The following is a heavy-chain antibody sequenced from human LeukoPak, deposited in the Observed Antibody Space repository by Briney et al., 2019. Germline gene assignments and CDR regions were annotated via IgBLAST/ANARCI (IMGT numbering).Heavy chain of an antibody. CDR3: ARGGWSQDQ. CDR2: IHYSGTT. J-gene: IGHJ1*01. CDR1: GGSISSYY. D-gene: IGHD6-19*01. Sequence: PSETLSLTCTVSGGSISSYYWSWIRQPPGKGLEWIGYIHYSGTTNYNSSLESRVSISIDTSKNQFSLRLTSVIAADTAFYFCARGGWSQDQWGQGTLVTVSS. V-gene: IGHV4-59*01.